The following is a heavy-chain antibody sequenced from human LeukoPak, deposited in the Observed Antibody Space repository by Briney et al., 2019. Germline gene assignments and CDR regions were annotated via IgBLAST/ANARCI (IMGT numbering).Heavy chain of an antibody. CDR3: ARDVEAVAGSYNFDY. CDR2: INPSGGST. D-gene: IGHD6-19*01. J-gene: IGHJ4*02. Sequence: ASVKVSCKASGYTFTSYYMHWVRQAPGQGLEWMGIINPSGGSTSYAQKFQGRVTMTRDTSTSTVYMELSSLRSEDTAVYYCARDVEAVAGSYNFDYWGQGTLVTVSS. V-gene: IGHV1-46*01. CDR1: GYTFTSYY.